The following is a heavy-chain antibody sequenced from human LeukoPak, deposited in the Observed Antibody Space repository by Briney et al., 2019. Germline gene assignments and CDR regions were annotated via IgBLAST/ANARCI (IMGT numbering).Heavy chain of an antibody. V-gene: IGHV3-33*06. Sequence: GRSLRLSCAASGFTFSSYGMHWVRQAPGKGLEWVAVIWYDGSNKYYADSVKGRFTISRDNSKNTLYLQMNSLRAEDTAVYYCAKDRVAVAGKPYYMDVWGKGTTVTVSS. CDR2: IWYDGSNK. D-gene: IGHD6-19*01. J-gene: IGHJ6*03. CDR1: GFTFSSYG. CDR3: AKDRVAVAGKPYYMDV.